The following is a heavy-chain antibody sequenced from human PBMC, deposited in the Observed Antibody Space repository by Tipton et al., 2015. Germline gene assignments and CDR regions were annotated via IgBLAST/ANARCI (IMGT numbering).Heavy chain of an antibody. D-gene: IGHD4-23*01. CDR1: GGSVNSANYY. CDR2: ISYSGST. CDR3: ARARGRHGGLFDS. J-gene: IGHJ4*02. V-gene: IGHV4-61*01. Sequence: TLSLTCTVSGGSVNSANYYWSWIRQPPGKGLEWIGYISYSGSTHYNPSLKSRVTISVDTSKNRFSLKMSSVTASDTAVYYCARARGRHGGLFDSWGQGILVTVSS.